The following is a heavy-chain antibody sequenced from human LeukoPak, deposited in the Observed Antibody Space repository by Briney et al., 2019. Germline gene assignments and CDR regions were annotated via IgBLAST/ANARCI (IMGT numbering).Heavy chain of an antibody. J-gene: IGHJ6*03. D-gene: IGHD2-2*01. CDR1: GVSFSRGG. CDR3: ATPGGPIPDCSSTSCSYYYYYMDV. Sequence: GGSLSLSCAASGVSFSRGGKHWVRHPPGQGMERGGFGRYYESEKYYADSVKGRFTISSDNSQLTMSLHMNSLRAEHTAVSYCATPGGPIPDCSSTSCSYYYYYMDVWGQGTPVTVSS. CDR2: GRYYESEK. V-gene: IGHV3-30*02.